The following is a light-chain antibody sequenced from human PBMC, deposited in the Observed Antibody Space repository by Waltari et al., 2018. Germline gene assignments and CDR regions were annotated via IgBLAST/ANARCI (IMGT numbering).Light chain of an antibody. CDR1: HSNIGSNT. CDR2: NKY. V-gene: IGLV1-44*01. CDR3: VTWDDSLNGWV. J-gene: IGLJ3*02. Sequence: QSVVPQSPSASGAPGQRVTISCSGRHSNIGSNTVAWYQQLPGPAPKLLIFNKYQRPSGVPDRFSASKSGTSASLAISGLQSEDEAEYYCVTWDDSLNGWVFGGGTKLAVV.